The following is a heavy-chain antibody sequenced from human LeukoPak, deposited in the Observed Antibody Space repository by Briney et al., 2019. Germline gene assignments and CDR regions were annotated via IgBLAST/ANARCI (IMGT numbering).Heavy chain of an antibody. CDR2: ISAYNGNT. CDR1: GYTFTTYG. Sequence: ASVKVSCKASGYTFTTYGISWVRQAPGQGLEWMGWISAYNGNTNYPQKLQGRVTMTTDTSTSTAYMELRSLRSDDTAVYYCAREAQQLLSIPFDYWGQGTLVTVSS. CDR3: AREAQQLLSIPFDY. D-gene: IGHD6-13*01. J-gene: IGHJ4*02. V-gene: IGHV1-18*01.